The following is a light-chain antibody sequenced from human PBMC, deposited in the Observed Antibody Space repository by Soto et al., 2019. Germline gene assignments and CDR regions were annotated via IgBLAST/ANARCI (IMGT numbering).Light chain of an antibody. V-gene: IGLV2-14*01. CDR1: SSDVGGYNY. Sequence: QSALTQPPSASGSPGQSVTISCTGSSSDVGGYNYVSWYQQHPGKVPKLMIYEVSNRPPGVSNRFSGAKSGNTASLTISGLQAEDEADYYCSSYASTSSAWVFGGGTKVTVL. CDR2: EVS. J-gene: IGLJ3*02. CDR3: SSYASTSSAWV.